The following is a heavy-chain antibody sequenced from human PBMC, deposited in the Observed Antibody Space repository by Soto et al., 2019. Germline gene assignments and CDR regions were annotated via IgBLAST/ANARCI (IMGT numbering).Heavy chain of an antibody. J-gene: IGHJ4*02. CDR1: GFTFSDYA. D-gene: IGHD6-13*01. Sequence: GGSLRLSCVASGFTFSDYAMSWVRQAPGKGLEWVSTFTGGGGTIHYADSAKGRFTISRDNSKNTLYLQMNDLRADDTAVYYCAKAYSSSWYGEFDYWGQGTLVTVSS. CDR3: AKAYSSSWYGEFDY. V-gene: IGHV3-23*01. CDR2: FTGGGGTI.